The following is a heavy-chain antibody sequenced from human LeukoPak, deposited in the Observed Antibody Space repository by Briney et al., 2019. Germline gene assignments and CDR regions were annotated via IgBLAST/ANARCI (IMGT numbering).Heavy chain of an antibody. Sequence: ASEKVSCKASGYTFTSYAMNWARQAPGQGLEWMGWINTNTGNPTYAQGFTGRFVFSLDTSVSTAYLQISSLKAEDTAVYYCARSTNRDYFDYWGQGTLVTVSS. CDR3: ARSTNRDYFDY. J-gene: IGHJ4*02. V-gene: IGHV7-4-1*02. D-gene: IGHD7-27*01. CDR2: INTNTGNP. CDR1: GYTFTSYA.